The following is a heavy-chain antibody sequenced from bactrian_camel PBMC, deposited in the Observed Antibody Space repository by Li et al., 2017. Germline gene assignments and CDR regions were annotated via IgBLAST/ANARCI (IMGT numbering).Heavy chain of an antibody. Sequence: HVQLVESGGAFVQPGGSLRLSCAASGYKISGYSMGWFRQVPGKEREGVAGIYASGGRPHYDDSVKGRFTISKDRAEDTVYLQMDSVKPEDTAMYTCMTTPEAGTGLVCVIGRGPGTQVTVS. CDR3: MTTPEAGTGLVCVIG. CDR2: IYASGGRP. D-gene: IGHD3*01. J-gene: IGHJ4*01. V-gene: IGHV3S60*01. CDR1: GYKISGYS.